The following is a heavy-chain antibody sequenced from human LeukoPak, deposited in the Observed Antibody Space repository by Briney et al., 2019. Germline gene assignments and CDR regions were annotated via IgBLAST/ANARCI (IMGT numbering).Heavy chain of an antibody. D-gene: IGHD1-26*01. J-gene: IGHJ4*02. CDR2: INTNSGGT. Sequence: AGVNVCRKSAAYTFTFNYKDMLRQPPAQGLGLVGSINTNSGGTNYAQKFQGRVTMTRDTSISTAYMELSRLRSDDTAVYYCVTMGRGDYGDYWGQGTLVTVSS. CDR1: AYTFTFNY. V-gene: IGHV1-2*02. CDR3: VTMGRGDYGDY.